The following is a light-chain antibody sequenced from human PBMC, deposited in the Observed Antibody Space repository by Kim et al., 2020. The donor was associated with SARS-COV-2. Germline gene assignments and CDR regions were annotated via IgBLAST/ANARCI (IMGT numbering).Light chain of an antibody. V-gene: IGKV1-33*01. CDR2: DAS. CDR3: LHYDYLPMFT. CDR1: KDITNS. Sequence: DIRMTQSPSSLSASVGDAVTITCQTSKDITNSLSWYQVKPGKAPKLLIYDASVLETGFPSRFSASGSETNFTFTISSLQPEDFATYYCLHYDYLPMFTFGQGTKLEI. J-gene: IGKJ2*01.